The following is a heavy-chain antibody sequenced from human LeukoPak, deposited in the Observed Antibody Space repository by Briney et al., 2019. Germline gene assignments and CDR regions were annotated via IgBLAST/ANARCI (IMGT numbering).Heavy chain of an antibody. J-gene: IGHJ4*02. CDR1: GGSFSGYY. D-gene: IGHD3-22*01. CDR3: ARVYDSSIDFDY. Sequence: PSETLSLTCAVYGGSFSGYYWSWIRQPPGKGLEWIGEINHSGSTNYNPSLKSRVTISVGTSKNQFSLKLSSVTAADTAVYYCARVYDSSIDFDYWGQGTLVTVSS. V-gene: IGHV4-34*01. CDR2: INHSGST.